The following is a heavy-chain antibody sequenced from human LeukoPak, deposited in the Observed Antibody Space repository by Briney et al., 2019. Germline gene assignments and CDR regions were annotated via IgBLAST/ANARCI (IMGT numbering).Heavy chain of an antibody. V-gene: IGHV3-7*01. CDR3: ARGSGGYYCDHFQT. D-gene: IGHD3-22*01. Sequence: PGGSLRLSCAASGFTFSNFWMTWIRQAPGKGLEWVANIKQDGIEKYYVDSVEGRFTVSRDNTKNSLFLQMDSLRAEDTAVYYCARGSGGYYCDHFQTWGQGSLVTVAS. J-gene: IGHJ1*01. CDR1: GFTFSNFW. CDR2: IKQDGIEK.